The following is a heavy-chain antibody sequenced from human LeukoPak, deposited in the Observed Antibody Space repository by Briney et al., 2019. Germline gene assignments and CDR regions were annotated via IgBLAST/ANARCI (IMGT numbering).Heavy chain of an antibody. CDR3: AKTNGYYSD. CDR2: ISGSGGTT. D-gene: IGHD3-22*01. J-gene: IGHJ4*02. V-gene: IGHV3-23*01. Sequence: GGSLRLSRAASGFTFSSYGMKWVRRAPGKGLEWVSGISGSGGTTYYADSVKGRFTISRDNSKNSLSLQVSSLRAEDTAVYYCAKTNGYYSDWGQGTLVTVSS. CDR1: GFTFSSYG.